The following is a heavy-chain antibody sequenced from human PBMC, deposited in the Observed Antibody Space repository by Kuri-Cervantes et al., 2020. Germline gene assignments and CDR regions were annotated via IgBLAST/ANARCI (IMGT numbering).Heavy chain of an antibody. J-gene: IGHJ4*02. CDR2: ISGSGGST. V-gene: IGHV3-23*01. Sequence: LSLTCAASGFTFSNYAINWVRQAPGKGLEWVSAISGSGGSTYYADSVKGRFTISRDNSKNTLYLQMNSLRAEDTAVYYCAKEALAYCGGDCYSPLDYWGQGTLVTVSS. CDR1: GFTFSNYA. D-gene: IGHD2-21*02. CDR3: AKEALAYCGGDCYSPLDY.